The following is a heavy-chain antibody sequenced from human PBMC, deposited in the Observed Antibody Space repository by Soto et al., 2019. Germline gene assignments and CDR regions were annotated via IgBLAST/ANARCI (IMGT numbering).Heavy chain of an antibody. CDR2: ISYDGSNK. Sequence: ESGGGVVQPGRSLRLSCAASGFTFSSYAMHWVRQAPGKGLEWVAVISYDGSNKYYADSVKGRFTISRDNSKNTLYLQMNSLRAEDTAVYYCARGGSSGWYFDYWGQGTLVTVSS. CDR1: GFTFSSYA. D-gene: IGHD6-19*01. CDR3: ARGGSSGWYFDY. J-gene: IGHJ4*02. V-gene: IGHV3-30-3*01.